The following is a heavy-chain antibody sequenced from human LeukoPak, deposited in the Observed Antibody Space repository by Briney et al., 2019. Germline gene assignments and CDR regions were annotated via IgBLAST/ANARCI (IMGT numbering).Heavy chain of an antibody. CDR3: ARDGVFHDSDGYSFDY. CDR2: IYHSGTT. J-gene: IGHJ4*02. V-gene: IGHV4-38-2*02. CDR1: NYSITNGYF. D-gene: IGHD3-22*01. Sequence: TSETLSLTCAVSNYSITNGYFWGWIRQPPGKGLEWIASIYHSGTTYYNPSLRNRVTLFVDTSKNQFSLKLTSLTAADPAVYYCARDGVFHDSDGYSFDYWGQGTLVTVSS.